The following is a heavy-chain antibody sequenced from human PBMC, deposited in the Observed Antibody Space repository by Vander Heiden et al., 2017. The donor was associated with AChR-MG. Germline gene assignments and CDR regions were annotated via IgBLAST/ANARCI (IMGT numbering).Heavy chain of an antibody. CDR3: ARDLGRNYVWGRAHFDY. CDR1: GFTFSSYA. D-gene: IGHD3-16*01. Sequence: QVQLVASGGGVVQPGRSLRLSCAASGFTFSSYAMHWVRQATGKGLEWVAVISYDGSNKYYADSVKGRFTIARDNSKNTLYLQMNSLRAEDTAVYYCARDLGRNYVWGRAHFDYWGQGTLVTVSS. J-gene: IGHJ4*02. CDR2: ISYDGSNK. V-gene: IGHV3-30-3*01.